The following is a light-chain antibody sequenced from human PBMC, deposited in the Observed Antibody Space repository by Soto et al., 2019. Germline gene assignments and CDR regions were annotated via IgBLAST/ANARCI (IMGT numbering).Light chain of an antibody. CDR1: SSDVGSYNY. V-gene: IGLV2-11*01. CDR3: CSYSGSASLL. Sequence: QSALTQPRSVSGSPGESVTISCSGTSSDVGSYNYVSWYQQYPGKAPKVVIYDVSERPSEVPVRFSGSKSGNTASLTISGLQAEDEAEYFCCSYSGSASLLFGGGTKLTVL. CDR2: DVS. J-gene: IGLJ2*01.